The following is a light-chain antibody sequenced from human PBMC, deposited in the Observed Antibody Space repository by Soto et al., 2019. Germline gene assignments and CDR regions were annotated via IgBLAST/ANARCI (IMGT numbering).Light chain of an antibody. V-gene: IGKV3-15*01. Sequence: EVVLTQSPATLSLSPGERTTLSCRASQSVSNFLAWYQQKPGQAPRLLIYDTSTRATGVPARFSGSRSGPEFTLTISSLQPDDFATYYCQQYNSYLYTFGQGTKVDIK. CDR3: QQYNSYLYT. J-gene: IGKJ2*01. CDR1: QSVSNF. CDR2: DTS.